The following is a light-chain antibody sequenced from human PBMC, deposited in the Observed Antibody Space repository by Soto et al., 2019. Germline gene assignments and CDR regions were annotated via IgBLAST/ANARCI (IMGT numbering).Light chain of an antibody. Sequence: QSVLTQSPSASASLGASGKLTCTLSSGHSSYAIAWHQQQPEKGPRYLMKLNSDGSHSKGDGIPDRFSGSSSGAERYLTISSLQSEDEADYYCQTWGTGIRGVFGGGTKVTVL. V-gene: IGLV4-69*01. CDR3: QTWGTGIRGV. CDR2: LNSDGSH. CDR1: SGHSSYA. J-gene: IGLJ3*02.